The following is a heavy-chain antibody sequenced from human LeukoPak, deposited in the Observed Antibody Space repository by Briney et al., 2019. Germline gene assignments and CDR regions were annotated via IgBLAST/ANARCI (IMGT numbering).Heavy chain of an antibody. Sequence: GGSLRLSCAASGFTFSSYSMNWVRQAPGKGLEWVSSISSSSSYIYYAGSVKGRFTISRDNAKNSLYLQMNSLRAEDTAVYYCARSGSGWFYYYYYMDVWGKGTTVTVSS. CDR3: ARSGSGWFYYYYYMDV. J-gene: IGHJ6*03. CDR1: GFTFSSYS. CDR2: ISSSSSYI. V-gene: IGHV3-21*01. D-gene: IGHD6-19*01.